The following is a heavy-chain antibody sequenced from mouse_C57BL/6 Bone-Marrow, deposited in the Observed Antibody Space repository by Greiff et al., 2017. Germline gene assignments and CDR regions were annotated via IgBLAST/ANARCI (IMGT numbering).Heavy chain of an antibody. V-gene: IGHV1-52*01. CDR2: IDPSDSET. Sequence: QVQLQQPGAELVRPGSSVKLSCKASGYTFTSYWMHWVKQRPIKGLEWIGNIDPSDSETHYNQKFKDKATLTVDKSSSTAYMQLSSLTSEDSAVYYCARELYRYCDVGCRGNGVTVTA. D-gene: IGHD1-1*01. J-gene: IGHJ1*03. CDR1: GYTFTSYW. CDR3: ARELYRYCDV.